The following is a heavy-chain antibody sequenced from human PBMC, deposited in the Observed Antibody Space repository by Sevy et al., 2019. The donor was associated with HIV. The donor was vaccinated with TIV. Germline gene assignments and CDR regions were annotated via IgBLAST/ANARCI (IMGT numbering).Heavy chain of an antibody. J-gene: IGHJ4*02. CDR1: GYTLTALS. CDR2: FDEDGEI. D-gene: IGHD2-2*01. V-gene: IGHV1-24*01. CDR3: ATDIVVGRDY. Sequence: ASVKVSCNVSGYTLTALSMHWVRQAPGKGLEWMGGFDEDGEIMYTQKFQGRVTMTEDTSTDTAYMELSSLRSEDTAMYYCATDIVVGRDYWGQGTLVTVSS.